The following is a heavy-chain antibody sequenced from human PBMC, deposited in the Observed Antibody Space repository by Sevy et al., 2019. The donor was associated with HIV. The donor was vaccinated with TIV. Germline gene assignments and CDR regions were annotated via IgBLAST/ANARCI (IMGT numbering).Heavy chain of an antibody. Sequence: GGSLRLSCAASGFTFSNAWMSWVRQAPGKGLEWVGRIKSKTDGGTTDYAAPVKGRFTISRDDSKNTLYLQMNSLKTEDRAVYYCTATLFGYSYGYVDYWGQGTLVTVSS. J-gene: IGHJ4*02. CDR2: IKSKTDGGTT. V-gene: IGHV3-15*01. D-gene: IGHD5-18*01. CDR3: TATLFGYSYGYVDY. CDR1: GFTFSNAW.